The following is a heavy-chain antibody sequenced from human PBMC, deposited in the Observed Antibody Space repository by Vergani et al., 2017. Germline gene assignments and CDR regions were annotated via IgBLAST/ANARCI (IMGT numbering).Heavy chain of an antibody. J-gene: IGHJ5*02. V-gene: IGHV4-61*02. D-gene: IGHD3-10*01. CDR1: GGSITSGSFY. CDR3: ARDSWTSELRGVYWFDT. Sequence: QVQLQESGPGLVKPSQTLSITCTVPGGSITSGSFYWSWIRQPDGKGLEWIGRIHSSGTTNYNPSLKSRVTLSVDTSKNQLSLRMTSVTAADTAVYYCARDSWTSELRGVYWFDTWGQGTLVSVSS. CDR2: IHSSGTT.